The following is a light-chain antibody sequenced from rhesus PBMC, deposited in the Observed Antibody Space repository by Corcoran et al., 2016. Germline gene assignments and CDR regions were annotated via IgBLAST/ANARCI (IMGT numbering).Light chain of an antibody. Sequence: EIVLTQSPVTLSLSPGERATLSCRASQSVSSRLAWYQQKPGQAPRLLIFGASTRVTGIPDRFSGRGSGTDVTLTISSLEPEDVAVYFCLQESNWSYSFGQGTKVEIK. CDR2: GAS. J-gene: IGKJ2*01. CDR3: LQESNWSYS. CDR1: QSVSSR. V-gene: IGKV3-17*02.